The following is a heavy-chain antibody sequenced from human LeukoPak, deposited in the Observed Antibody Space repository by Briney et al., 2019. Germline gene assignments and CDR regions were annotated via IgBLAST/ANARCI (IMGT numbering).Heavy chain of an antibody. CDR2: ISDGSSTI. CDR1: GFTFSNYN. D-gene: IGHD2-2*01. CDR3: ARDLRDTYCSSTSCFEDNWFDP. J-gene: IGHJ5*02. V-gene: IGHV3-48*01. Sequence: GGSLRLSCAASGFTFSNYNLNWVRQAPGKGLEWVSYISDGSSTIYYADSVRGRFTISRDNAKNSLYLQMNSLRAEDTAVYYCARDLRDTYCSSTSCFEDNWFDPWGQGTLVTVSS.